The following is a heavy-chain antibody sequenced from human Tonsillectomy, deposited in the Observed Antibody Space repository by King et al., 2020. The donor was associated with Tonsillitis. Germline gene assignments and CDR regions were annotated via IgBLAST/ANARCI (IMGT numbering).Heavy chain of an antibody. Sequence: VQLQESGPGLVKPSETLSLTCTVSGGSIKSDYWNWIRQPPGKGLEWIGYIHYSGFTNYNPSLKSRVTISVDTAKNQFSLKLRSVTAADTAVYYCARENMYYDSRGYNPTWVDPWGQGTLAT. V-gene: IGHV4-59*01. D-gene: IGHD3-22*01. CDR2: IHYSGFT. J-gene: IGHJ5*02. CDR3: ARENMYYDSRGYNPTWVDP. CDR1: GGSIKSDY.